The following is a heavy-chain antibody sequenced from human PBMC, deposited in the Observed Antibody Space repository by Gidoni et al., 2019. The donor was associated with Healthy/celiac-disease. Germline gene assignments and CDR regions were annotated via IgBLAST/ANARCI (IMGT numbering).Heavy chain of an antibody. CDR3: AIGNYGSGSYSWFDP. J-gene: IGHJ5*02. V-gene: IGHV4-34*01. D-gene: IGHD3-10*01. CDR1: GGSLSGYY. CDR2: INHSGST. Sequence: QVQLQQWGAGLLKPSETLSLTCAVYGGSLSGYYWSWVRQPPGKGLEWSGGINHSGSTNYNPSLKSRVTISVDTSKNQFSLKLNSVTAADTALYYCAIGNYGSGSYSWFDPWGQGTLVTVSS.